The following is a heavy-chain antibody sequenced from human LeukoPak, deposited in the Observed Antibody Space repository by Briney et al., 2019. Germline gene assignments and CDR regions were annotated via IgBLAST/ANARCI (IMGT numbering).Heavy chain of an antibody. D-gene: IGHD3-16*01. CDR3: ARDGRGGLFHYFDS. Sequence: SETLSLTCTVSGDPMTPYYWSWIRQPPGKGLEWIGYMSYSGDTRYNPSLKSRVTISVDASNNQFSLRLTSMTAADTATYYCARDGRGGLFHYFDSWGPGTLVTVSS. V-gene: IGHV4-59*01. CDR2: MSYSGDT. J-gene: IGHJ4*02. CDR1: GDPMTPYY.